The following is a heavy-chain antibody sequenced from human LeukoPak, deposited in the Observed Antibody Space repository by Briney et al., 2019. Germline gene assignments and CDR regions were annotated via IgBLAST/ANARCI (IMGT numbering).Heavy chain of an antibody. Sequence: SETLSLTCAVYGGSFSGYYWSWIRQPPGKGLEWIGVINHSGSTNYNPPLKSRVTISVDTSKNQFSLKLSSVAAADTAVYYCARRATVTSTTAFGQMVRLNWFDPWGPGTLVTVSS. CDR1: GGSFSGYY. V-gene: IGHV4-34*01. D-gene: IGHD4-17*01. CDR2: INHSGST. CDR3: ARRATVTSTTAFGQMVRLNWFDP. J-gene: IGHJ5*02.